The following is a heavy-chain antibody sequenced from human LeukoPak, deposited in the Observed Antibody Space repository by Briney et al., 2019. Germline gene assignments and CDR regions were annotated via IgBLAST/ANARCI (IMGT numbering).Heavy chain of an antibody. D-gene: IGHD6-13*01. V-gene: IGHV2-70*11. CDR2: IDWDDDK. CDR1: GFSLSTSGMC. CDR3: ARIRPRITAGGTFYDYMDV. J-gene: IGHJ6*03. Sequence: SGPALVKPTQTLTLTCTFTGFSLSTSGMCVSWIRQPPGKALEWLARIDWDDDKYYSTSLKARLTISKDTSKNQVVLTMSNMDPVDTATYYCARIRPRITAGGTFYDYMDVWGKGTTVTISS.